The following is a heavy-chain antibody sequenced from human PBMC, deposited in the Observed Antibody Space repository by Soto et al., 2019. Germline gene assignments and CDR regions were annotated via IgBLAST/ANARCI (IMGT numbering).Heavy chain of an antibody. CDR1: GYSFTDYD. D-gene: IGHD5-12*01. J-gene: IGHJ4*02. V-gene: IGHV1-8*01. CDR3: ARGKVATWTDF. Sequence: ASVKVSCKASGYSFTDYDINWVRQATGQGLEWMGWMNPNTGNTRYAQKFQGRFIMTRDTSISTAYMELGSLRSEDTAVYYCARGKVATWTDFWGQGTLVTVSS. CDR2: MNPNTGNT.